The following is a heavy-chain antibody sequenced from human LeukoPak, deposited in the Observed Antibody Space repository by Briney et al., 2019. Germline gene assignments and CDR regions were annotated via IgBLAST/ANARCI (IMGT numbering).Heavy chain of an antibody. CDR2: IYYSGNT. J-gene: IGHJ4*02. CDR3: ARSTGTTMFIDY. Sequence: SETLSLTCTVSGGSISPYYWSWIRQPPGKRLEWLGYIYYSGNTDHNPSLKSRVAISVDTSKNQFSLKLSSVTAADTAIYYCARSTGTTMFIDYWGQGTLVTVSS. V-gene: IGHV4-59*01. D-gene: IGHD3-10*02. CDR1: GGSISPYY.